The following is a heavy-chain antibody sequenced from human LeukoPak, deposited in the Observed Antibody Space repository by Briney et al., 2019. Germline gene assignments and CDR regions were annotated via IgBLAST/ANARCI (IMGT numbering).Heavy chain of an antibody. CDR2: IYTSGST. CDR1: GGSISSYY. J-gene: IGHJ6*02. D-gene: IGHD3-22*01. Sequence: SETLSLTCTVSGGSISSYYWSWIRQPAGKGLEWIGRIYTSGSTNYNPSLKSRVTMSVDTSKNQFSLKLSSVTAADTAVYYCARGRTGNYYDSSGYFDYYYYGMDVWGQGTTVTVSS. V-gene: IGHV4-4*07. CDR3: ARGRTGNYYDSSGYFDYYYYGMDV.